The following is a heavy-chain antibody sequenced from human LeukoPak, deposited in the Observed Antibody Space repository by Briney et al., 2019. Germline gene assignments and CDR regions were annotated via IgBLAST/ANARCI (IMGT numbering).Heavy chain of an antibody. CDR3: AAKKAGWYYFNY. V-gene: IGHV3-74*01. Sequence: PGGSLRLSCAASGFTFSRYWMNWVRQAPGKGLVWVSRINSDGSSTSYADSVKGRFTISRDNAKNTLYLQMNSLRAEDTAVYYCAAKKAGWYYFNYWGQGTLVTVSS. D-gene: IGHD6-19*01. CDR2: INSDGSST. CDR1: GFTFSRYW. J-gene: IGHJ4*02.